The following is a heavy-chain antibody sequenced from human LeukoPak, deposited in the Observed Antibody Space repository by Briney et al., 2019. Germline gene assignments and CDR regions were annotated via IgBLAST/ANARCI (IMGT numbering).Heavy chain of an antibody. CDR2: IYSGTI. V-gene: IGHV3-53*01. J-gene: IGHJ4*02. CDR3: ARRAGAYSHPYDY. CDR1: GFTFSTYN. Sequence: GESLRLSCAASGFTFSTYNMNWVRQAPGKGLEWVSFIYSGTIHYSDSVKGRFTISRDNSKNTLYLQMNSLRAEDTAVYYCARRAGAYSHPYDYWGQGTLVTVSS. D-gene: IGHD4/OR15-4a*01.